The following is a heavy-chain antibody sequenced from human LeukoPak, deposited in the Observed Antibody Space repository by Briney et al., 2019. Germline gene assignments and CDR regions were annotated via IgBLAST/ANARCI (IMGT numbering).Heavy chain of an antibody. CDR3: ASELWFGGRGDYDYYGMDV. CDR2: IIPILGIA. Sequence: GASVKVSCKASGGTFSSYAISWVRQAPGQGLEWMGRIIPILGIANYAQKFQGRVTITADKSTSTAYMELSSLRSEDTAVYYCASELWFGGRGDYDYYGMDVWGQGTTVTVSS. V-gene: IGHV1-69*04. D-gene: IGHD3-10*01. J-gene: IGHJ6*02. CDR1: GGTFSSYA.